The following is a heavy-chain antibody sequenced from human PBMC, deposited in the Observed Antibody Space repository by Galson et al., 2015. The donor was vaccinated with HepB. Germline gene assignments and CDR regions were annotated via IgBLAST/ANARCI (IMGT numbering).Heavy chain of an antibody. CDR1: GYHFTKYG. J-gene: IGHJ6*03. CDR3: ARGGTTSFYYYMDV. Sequence: SVKVSCKASGYHFTKYGISWVRRAPGQGLEWMGWISAYNGNTNYVQKLQGRVTMTTDTSTSTAYMELRSLRSDDTAVYYCARGGTTSFYYYMDVWGKGTTVTVSS. V-gene: IGHV1-18*01. CDR2: ISAYNGNT. D-gene: IGHD1-7*01.